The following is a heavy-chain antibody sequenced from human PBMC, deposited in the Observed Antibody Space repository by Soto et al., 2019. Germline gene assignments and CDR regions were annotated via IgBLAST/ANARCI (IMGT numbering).Heavy chain of an antibody. CDR3: AKESVTNFDFWSGYLNYYYYMDV. J-gene: IGHJ6*03. V-gene: IGHV3-30*18. CDR2: ISYDGSNK. Sequence: GGSLRLSCAASGFTFSSYGMHWVRQAPGKGLEWVAVISYDGSNKYYADSVKGRFTISRDNSKNTLYLQMNSLRAEDTAVYYCAKESVTNFDFWSGYLNYYYYMDVWGKGTTVTVSS. CDR1: GFTFSSYG. D-gene: IGHD3-3*01.